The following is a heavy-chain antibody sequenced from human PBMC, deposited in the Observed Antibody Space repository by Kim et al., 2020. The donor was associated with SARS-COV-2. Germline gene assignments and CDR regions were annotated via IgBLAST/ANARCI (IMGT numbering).Heavy chain of an antibody. Sequence: SETLSLTCTVSGGSISSYYWSWIRQPPGKGLEWIGYIYYSGSTNYNPSLKSRVTISVDTSKNQFFLKLSSVTAADTAVYYCAGLAHVLRYFDWSGGVHWFDPWGQGTLVTVSS. CDR3: AGLAHVLRYFDWSGGVHWFDP. J-gene: IGHJ5*02. CDR2: IYYSGST. CDR1: GGSISSYY. D-gene: IGHD3-9*01. V-gene: IGHV4-59*01.